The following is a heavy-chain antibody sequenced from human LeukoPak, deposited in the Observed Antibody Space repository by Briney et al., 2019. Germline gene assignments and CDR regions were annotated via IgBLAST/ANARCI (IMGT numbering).Heavy chain of an antibody. J-gene: IGHJ4*02. CDR3: ATFRWAVGFEY. V-gene: IGHV4-34*01. D-gene: IGHD2-15*01. Sequence: SETLSLTCAVYGGSFSAYYWTYIRQPPGKGLEWIGEISHSGDAKYNPSLKSRLSISVGTSKNQFSLKLNSVTAADTAVYYCATFRWAVGFEYWDQGTLVTVSS. CDR2: ISHSGDA. CDR1: GGSFSAYY.